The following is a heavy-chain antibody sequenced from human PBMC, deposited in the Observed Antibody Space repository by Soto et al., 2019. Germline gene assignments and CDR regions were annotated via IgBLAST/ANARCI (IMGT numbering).Heavy chain of an antibody. V-gene: IGHV4-61*01. CDR1: GGSVSSGSYY. Sequence: PSETLSLTCTVSGGSVSSGSYYWSWIRRPPGKGLEWIGYIYYSGSTNYNPSLKSRVTISVDTSKNQFSLKLSSVTAADTAVYYCARRYSSSWYDPKNYYYYYGMDVWGQGTTVTVSS. D-gene: IGHD6-13*01. CDR3: ARRYSSSWYDPKNYYYYYGMDV. J-gene: IGHJ6*02. CDR2: IYYSGST.